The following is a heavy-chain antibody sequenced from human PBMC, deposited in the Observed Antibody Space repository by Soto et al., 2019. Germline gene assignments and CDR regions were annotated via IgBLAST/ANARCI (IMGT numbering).Heavy chain of an antibody. J-gene: IGHJ6*02. Sequence: SETLSLTCAVSGGSISSGGYSWSWIRQPPGKGLEWIGYIYHSGSTYYNPSLKSRVTISVDTSKNQFSLKLSSVTAADTAVYYCARGGRRSPGMDVWGQGTTVTVSS. CDR3: ARGGRRSPGMDV. V-gene: IGHV4-30-2*01. CDR2: IYHSGST. CDR1: GGSISSGGYS.